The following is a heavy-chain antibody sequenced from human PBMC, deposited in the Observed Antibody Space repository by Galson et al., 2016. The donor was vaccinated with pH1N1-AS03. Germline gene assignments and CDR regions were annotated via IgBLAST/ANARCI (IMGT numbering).Heavy chain of an antibody. CDR2: ISYDENYK. D-gene: IGHD6-19*01. V-gene: IGHV3-30*03. CDR3: ARGIGGISGWGNAFDI. CDR1: GFTFSTFG. J-gene: IGHJ3*02. Sequence: SLRLSCAASGFTFSTFGMHWVRQAPGKGLEWVAVISYDENYKYYADSLKGRFTISRVNSKNTLYLQMNSLRAEDTAVYYCARGIGGISGWGNAFDIWGQGSLVIVSS.